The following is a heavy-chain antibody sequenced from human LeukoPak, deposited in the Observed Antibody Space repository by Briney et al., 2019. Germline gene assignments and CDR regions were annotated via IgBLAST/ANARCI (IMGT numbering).Heavy chain of an antibody. D-gene: IGHD1-7*01. J-gene: IGHJ5*02. CDR3: VRGVGVSRFNYLDP. V-gene: IGHV3-33*01. CDR2: IWYDGSKK. CDR1: GFTFRSHG. Sequence: GGSLRLSCAASGFTFRSHGMQWVRQAPGKGLEWVAVIWYDGSKKYYADSVKGRFTISRDNSKNTLYLHMNSLRDDDTAVYYCVRGVGVSRFNYLDPWGQGTLVIVSS.